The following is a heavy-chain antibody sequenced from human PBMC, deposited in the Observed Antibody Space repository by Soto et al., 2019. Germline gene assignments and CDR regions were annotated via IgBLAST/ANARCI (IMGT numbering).Heavy chain of an antibody. CDR3: ARDWRTTMVRGVIITNYYYGMDV. V-gene: IGHV4-61*01. Sequence: QVQLQESGPGLVKPSETLSLTCTVSGGSVSSGSYYWSWIRQPPGKGLEWIGYIYYSGSTNYNPSLKSRVTISVDTSKNQFSLKLSSVTAADTAVYYCARDWRTTMVRGVIITNYYYGMDVWGQGTTVTVSS. D-gene: IGHD3-10*01. J-gene: IGHJ6*02. CDR2: IYYSGST. CDR1: GGSVSSGSYY.